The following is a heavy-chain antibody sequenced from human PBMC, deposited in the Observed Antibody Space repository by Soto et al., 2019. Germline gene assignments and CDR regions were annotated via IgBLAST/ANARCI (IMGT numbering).Heavy chain of an antibody. CDR1: GGSISSSSYY. V-gene: IGHV4-39*01. J-gene: IGHJ4*02. Sequence: QLQLQESGPGLVKPSETLSLTCTVSGGSISSSSYYWGWIRQPPGKGLEWIGSIYYSGSTYYNPSLKSRVTISVDTSKHQFSLKLSCVTAADTAVYYCARSSSTSFDSWGQGTLVTVSS. CDR2: IYYSGST. D-gene: IGHD2-2*01. CDR3: ARSSSTSFDS.